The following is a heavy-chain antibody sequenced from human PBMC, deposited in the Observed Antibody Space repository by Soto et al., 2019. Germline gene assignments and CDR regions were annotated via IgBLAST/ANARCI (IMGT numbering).Heavy chain of an antibody. CDR2: IYHSGAT. CDR3: AREMSYYFDS. Sequence: QVQLQESGSGLVKPSQTLVLTCTVSGDSISRDGSSWSWLRQPPGKGLEWIGYIYHSGATYYNPSLKSRDTTSVDKSKNQFSLSLASVTAADTAVYYCAREMSYYFDSWGHGTLVTVSS. J-gene: IGHJ4*01. V-gene: IGHV4-30-2*01. CDR1: GDSISRDGSS.